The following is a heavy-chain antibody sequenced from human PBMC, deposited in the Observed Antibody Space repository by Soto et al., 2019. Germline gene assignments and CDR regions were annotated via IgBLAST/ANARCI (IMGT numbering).Heavy chain of an antibody. J-gene: IGHJ4*02. CDR1: GFTFSSYA. D-gene: IGHD5-12*01. Sequence: VQLLESGGGLVQPGGSLRLSCAASGFTFSSYAMSSVRQAPGKGLEWVSAISGSGGSTYYADSVKGRFTISRDNSNNTLYLQMNSLRIEDTAVYYGTKGLSSGYIKNHFYYWGQGTPVTGSS. CDR3: TKGLSSGYIKNHFYY. V-gene: IGHV3-23*01. CDR2: ISGSGGST.